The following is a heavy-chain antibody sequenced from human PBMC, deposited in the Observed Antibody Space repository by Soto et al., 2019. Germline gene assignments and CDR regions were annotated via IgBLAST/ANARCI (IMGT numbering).Heavy chain of an antibody. CDR3: ARGGFNWNYLVFDY. Sequence: GGSLRLSCAAFGFTFNSYAMSWVRQAPGKGLEWVSAISGSGGSTYYADSVKGRLTISRDISNNTLYLQMNSLRAEDTVVYYCARGGFNWNYLVFDYWGQGTVVTVSS. CDR2: ISGSGGST. J-gene: IGHJ4*02. CDR1: GFTFNSYA. V-gene: IGHV3-23*01. D-gene: IGHD1-7*01.